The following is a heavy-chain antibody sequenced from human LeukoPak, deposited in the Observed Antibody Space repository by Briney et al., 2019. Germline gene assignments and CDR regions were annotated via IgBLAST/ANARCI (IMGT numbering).Heavy chain of an antibody. CDR3: ASVAGVAGRGYYFDY. Sequence: GGSLRLSCAASGITFRNYGMQWVRQAPGKGLEWVAIIWYDGSNKYYADSVKGRFTISRDNSKNMVYLQMNSLRDGDTAVYYCASVAGVAGRGYYFDYWGQGTLVTVSS. V-gene: IGHV3-33*03. CDR2: IWYDGSNK. D-gene: IGHD2-15*01. CDR1: GITFRNYG. J-gene: IGHJ4*02.